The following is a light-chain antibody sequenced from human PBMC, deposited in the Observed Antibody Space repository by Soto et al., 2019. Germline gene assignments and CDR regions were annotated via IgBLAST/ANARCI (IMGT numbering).Light chain of an antibody. Sequence: DLVVTQSPDSLAVSLGETATINCRSSQSVLYSFNNKNYLGWYQKKPGQAHKLLIYWASTRESGVPDRLSGSGFGTDCSLTSSSVQAEDVGVYYCQHDYSYPPWTFGQGTKVEIK. CDR3: QHDYSYPPWT. V-gene: IGKV4-1*01. CDR2: WAS. CDR1: QSVLYSFNNKNY. J-gene: IGKJ1*01.